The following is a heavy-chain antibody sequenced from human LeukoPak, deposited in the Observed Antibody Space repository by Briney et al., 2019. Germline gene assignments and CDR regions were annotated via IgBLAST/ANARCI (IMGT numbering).Heavy chain of an antibody. V-gene: IGHV1-2*02. J-gene: IGHJ6*03. CDR1: GYTFTGYY. Sequence: GASVKVSCKASGYTFTGYYMHWVRQAPGQGLEWMGWINPNSGGTNYAQKFQDRVTMTRDTSISTAYMELSRLRSDDTAVYYCARAVHLYYYYMDVWGKGTTVTVSS. CDR3: ARAVHLYYYYMDV. D-gene: IGHD4-17*01. CDR2: INPNSGGT.